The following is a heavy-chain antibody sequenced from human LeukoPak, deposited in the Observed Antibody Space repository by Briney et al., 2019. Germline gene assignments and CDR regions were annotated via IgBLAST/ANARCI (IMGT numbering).Heavy chain of an antibody. CDR1: GYTFTSYA. V-gene: IGHV1-3*01. CDR2: INAGNGNT. D-gene: IGHD1-20*01. J-gene: IGHJ4*02. CDR3: ARVRSVTGFFDY. Sequence: ASVKVSCKASGYTFTSYAMNWVRQAPGQRLEWMGWINAGNGNTKYSQKFQGRVTITRDTSASTAYMELSSLRSEDTAVYYCARVRSVTGFFDYWGQGTLVTVSS.